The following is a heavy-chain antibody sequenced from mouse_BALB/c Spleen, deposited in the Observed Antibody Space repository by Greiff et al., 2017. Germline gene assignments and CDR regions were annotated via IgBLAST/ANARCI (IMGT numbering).Heavy chain of an antibody. CDR3: ARYYGSSYVGYYAMDY. D-gene: IGHD1-1*01. V-gene: IGHV5-17*02. Sequence: EVMLVESGGGLVQPGGSRKLSCAASGFTFSSFGMHWVRQAPEKGLEWVAYISSGSSTIYYADTVKGRFTISRDNPKNTLFLQVTSLRSEDTAMYYCARYYGSSYVGYYAMDYWGQGTSVTVSS. CDR2: ISSGSSTI. J-gene: IGHJ4*01. CDR1: GFTFSSFG.